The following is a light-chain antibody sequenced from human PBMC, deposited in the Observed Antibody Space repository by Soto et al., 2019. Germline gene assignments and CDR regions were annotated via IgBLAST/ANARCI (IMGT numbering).Light chain of an antibody. CDR1: QSVSTW. V-gene: IGKV1-5*01. CDR2: DAS. Sequence: GDTVTITWRSSQSVSTWLAWYQQTPGKAPKLLMYDASTLESGAPARFSGSGSGTEFTLTISSLQPEDFATYHCQEYKTWTFGQGTKVDI. CDR3: QEYKTWT. J-gene: IGKJ1*01.